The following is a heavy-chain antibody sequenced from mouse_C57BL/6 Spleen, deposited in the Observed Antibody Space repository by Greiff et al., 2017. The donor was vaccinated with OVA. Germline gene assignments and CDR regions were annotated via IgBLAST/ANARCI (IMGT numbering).Heavy chain of an antibody. D-gene: IGHD1-1*01. V-gene: IGHV3-8*01. Sequence: EVKLVESGPGLAKPSQTLSLTCSVTGYSITSDYWNWIRKFPGNKLEYMGYISYSGSTYYNPSLKSRISITRDTSKNQYYLQLNSVTTEDTATYYCARRGVITTVVADWYFDVWGTGTTVTVSS. J-gene: IGHJ1*03. CDR1: GYSITSDY. CDR2: ISYSGST. CDR3: ARRGVITTVVADWYFDV.